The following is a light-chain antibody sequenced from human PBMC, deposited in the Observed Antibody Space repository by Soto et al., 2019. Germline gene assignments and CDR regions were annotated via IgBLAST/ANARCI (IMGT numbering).Light chain of an antibody. Sequence: DIQMTQSPSSLSASVGDRVTINCRASQLINNHLVWVQQKPGKAPKSLIYAASTLRSGVPSRFSASGSGTDFTLTISGLPPEDFATYYCQQYDSSPPTFGRGTRLDIK. CDR3: QQYDSSPPT. CDR1: QLINNH. V-gene: IGKV1-16*01. CDR2: AAS. J-gene: IGKJ5*01.